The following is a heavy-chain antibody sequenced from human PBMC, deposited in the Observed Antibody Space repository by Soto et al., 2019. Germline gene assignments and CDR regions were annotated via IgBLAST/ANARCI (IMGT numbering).Heavy chain of an antibody. D-gene: IGHD5-18*01. V-gene: IGHV3-23*01. J-gene: IGHJ4*02. Sequence: GGSLRLSCAASGFTFSSYAMSWVRQAPGKGLEWVSAISGSGGSTYYADSVKGRFTISRDNSKNTLYLQMNSLRAEDTAVYYCAKDSDTAMVTFPYFDYWGQGTLVTVSS. CDR3: AKDSDTAMVTFPYFDY. CDR1: GFTFSSYA. CDR2: ISGSGGST.